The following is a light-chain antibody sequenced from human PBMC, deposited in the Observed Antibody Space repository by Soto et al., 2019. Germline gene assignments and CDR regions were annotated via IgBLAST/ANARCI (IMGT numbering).Light chain of an antibody. CDR2: DAS. CDR3: QQRSNWPPT. J-gene: IGKJ4*01. V-gene: IGKV3-11*01. Sequence: EIVLTQSPATLSLSPGERATLSCRASQSVSSYLAWYQQKPGQAPRILIYDASSRATGIPARFSGSGSGTDFTLTISSLEPEDFAVYYCQQRSNWPPTFGGGTKVEIK. CDR1: QSVSSY.